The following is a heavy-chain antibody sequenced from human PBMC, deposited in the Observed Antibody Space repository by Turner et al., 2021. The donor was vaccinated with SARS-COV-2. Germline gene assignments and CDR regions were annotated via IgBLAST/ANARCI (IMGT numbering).Heavy chain of an antibody. CDR2: ISGNGDST. D-gene: IGHD3-22*01. V-gene: IGHV3-23*01. CDR1: GFSFSIYA. CDR3: AKDLAAYYDSSGYSYYYGVDV. J-gene: IGHJ6*02. Sequence: EVQLLESGGGLIQPGGSRSRSCSASGFSFSIYAMSWVRQAQGKGVEGVSSISGNGDSTYYADSVKGRFTISRDNSKNTLYLQMHSLRAEDTAVYYCAKDLAAYYDSSGYSYYYGVDVWGQGTTVTVSS.